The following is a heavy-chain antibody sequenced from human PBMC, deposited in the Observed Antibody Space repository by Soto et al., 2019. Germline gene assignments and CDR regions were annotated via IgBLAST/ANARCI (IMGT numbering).Heavy chain of an antibody. CDR1: DGSCSGYY. Sequence: EILSLTCSVEDGSCSGYYWSWIRKPPGKGLEWIGEINHSGSTNYNPSLKSRVTISVDTSKDQFSLKLSSVTAADTAVYYCARCRTPGVLRYFDWLEKPFDYWGQGTLVTVSS. V-gene: IGHV4-34*01. J-gene: IGHJ4*02. CDR2: INHSGST. D-gene: IGHD3-9*01. CDR3: ARCRTPGVLRYFDWLEKPFDY.